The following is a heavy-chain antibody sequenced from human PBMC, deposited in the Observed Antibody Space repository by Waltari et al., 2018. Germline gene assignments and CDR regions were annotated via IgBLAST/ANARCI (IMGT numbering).Heavy chain of an antibody. V-gene: IGHV4-39*01. CDR2: IYYSGST. CDR1: GGSISSSSYY. CDR3: ARRSPAAAGTLQYYFDY. J-gene: IGHJ4*02. Sequence: QLQLQESGPGLVKPSETLSLTCTVSGGSISSSSYYWGWIRTPPGKGLEWIGSIYYSGSTYYNPSLKSRVTISVDTSKNQFSLKLSSVTAADTAVYYCARRSPAAAGTLQYYFDYWGQGTLVTVSS. D-gene: IGHD6-13*01.